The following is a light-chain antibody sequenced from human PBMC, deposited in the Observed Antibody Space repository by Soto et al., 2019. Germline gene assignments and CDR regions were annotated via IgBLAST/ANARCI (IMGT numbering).Light chain of an antibody. CDR3: TSFARGSTVV. Sequence: QSALTQPASVSGSPGQSITISCTGTSSDVGSYNPVSWYQQHPGKAPKLMIYEGSKRPSGVSNRFSGSKSGDTASLTISGLQAEDEADYYCTSFARGSTVVFGGGTQLTVL. CDR2: EGS. J-gene: IGLJ3*02. CDR1: SSDVGSYNP. V-gene: IGLV2-23*01.